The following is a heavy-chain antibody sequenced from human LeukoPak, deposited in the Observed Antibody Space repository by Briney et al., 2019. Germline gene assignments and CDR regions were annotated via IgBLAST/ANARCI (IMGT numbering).Heavy chain of an antibody. CDR2: IYYSGST. V-gene: IGHV4-39*01. CDR1: GGSISSSSYY. J-gene: IGHJ4*02. D-gene: IGHD1-14*01. CDR3: ARRVNHGDFFDY. Sequence: PSETLSLTCTVSGGSISSSSYYWDWIREPPGKGLEWIGSIYYSGSTYYNPSLKSRVTISVDTSKNQFSLQVSSVTAADTAVYYCARRVNHGDFFDYWGQGTLVTASS.